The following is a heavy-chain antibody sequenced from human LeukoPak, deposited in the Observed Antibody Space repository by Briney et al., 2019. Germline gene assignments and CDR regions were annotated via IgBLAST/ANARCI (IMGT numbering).Heavy chain of an antibody. CDR2: ISGSGGSA. CDR1: GFTFSSYA. J-gene: IGHJ4*02. CDR3: AKDRGYSSGWYSDY. V-gene: IGHV3-23*01. D-gene: IGHD6-19*01. Sequence: GGSLRLSCAASGFTFSSYAMSWVRQAPGKGLEWVSAISGSGGSAYYADSVKGRFTISRDNSKSTLYLQMNSLRAEDTAVYYCAKDRGYSSGWYSDYWGQGTLVTVSS.